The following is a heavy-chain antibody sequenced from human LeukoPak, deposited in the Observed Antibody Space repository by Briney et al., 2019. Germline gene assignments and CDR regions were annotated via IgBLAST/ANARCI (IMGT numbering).Heavy chain of an antibody. D-gene: IGHD4-17*01. CDR2: IKSKTDGGTT. V-gene: IGHV3-15*01. CDR1: GFTSINAW. CDR3: TTDADRRTFSGYGDYFPYFYMDV. J-gene: IGHJ6*03. Sequence: PGGSLRLSCAASGFTSINAWMSWVRQAPGKGLEWVGRIKSKTDGGTTDYAAPVKGRFTISRDDSKNTLYLQMNSLKTEDTAVYNCTTDADRRTFSGYGDYFPYFYMDVWGKGTTVTVSS.